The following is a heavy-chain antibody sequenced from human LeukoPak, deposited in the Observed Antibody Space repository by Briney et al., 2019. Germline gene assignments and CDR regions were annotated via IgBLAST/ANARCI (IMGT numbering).Heavy chain of an antibody. J-gene: IGHJ4*02. D-gene: IGHD3-10*01. Sequence: ASVKVSCKASGYTFTSYGISWVRRAPGQGLEWRGWISAYNGNTNYAQKLQGRVTMTTDTSTGTAYMELRSLRSDDTAVYYCARDLRLKGSVGAKTDYWGQGTLVTVSS. CDR1: GYTFTSYG. CDR3: ARDLRLKGSVGAKTDY. CDR2: ISAYNGNT. V-gene: IGHV1-18*01.